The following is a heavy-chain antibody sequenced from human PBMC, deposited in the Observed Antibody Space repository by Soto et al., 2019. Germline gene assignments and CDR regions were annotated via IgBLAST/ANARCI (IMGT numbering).Heavy chain of an antibody. CDR1: GGSISSGGFY. D-gene: IGHD6-13*01. J-gene: IGHJ3*02. Sequence: SETLSLTCTVSGGSISSGGFYWSWNRQHPGKGLEWIGYIYYSGSPSYNPSLESRVSISLDTSKNQLSLKLTSVTAADTAVYYCARESIVAAAAYRDDAFDIWGQGTMVTVSS. CDR2: IYYSGSP. CDR3: ARESIVAAAAYRDDAFDI. V-gene: IGHV4-31*03.